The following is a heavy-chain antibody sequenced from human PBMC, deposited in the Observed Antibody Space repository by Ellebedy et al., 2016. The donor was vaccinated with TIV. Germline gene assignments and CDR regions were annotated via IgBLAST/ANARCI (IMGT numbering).Heavy chain of an antibody. V-gene: IGHV3-7*01. CDR1: GFTFSSNW. J-gene: IGHJ4*02. Sequence: GGSLRLXCAASGFTFSSNWMSWVRQAPGKGLEWVANIKEDGSEKHHADSVKGRCTISRDNAKNSLYLQMNSLRAEDTAVYYCVRNNARSRDDHWGQGTLVTVSS. CDR2: IKEDGSEK. D-gene: IGHD1/OR15-1a*01. CDR3: VRNNARSRDDH.